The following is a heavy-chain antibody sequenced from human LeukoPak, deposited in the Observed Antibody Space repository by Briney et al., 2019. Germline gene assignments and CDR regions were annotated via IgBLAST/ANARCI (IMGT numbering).Heavy chain of an antibody. CDR1: GYSFTSYW. D-gene: IGHD2-2*01. J-gene: IGHJ5*02. CDR3: ARGKYCSSTSCYDGWLGSFDP. Sequence: GESLKISCKGSGYSFTSYWIGWVRQMPGKGLEWMGILYPGDSDTRYSPSFQGQVTISADKSISTAYLQWSSLKASDTAMYYCARGKYCSSTSCYDGWLGSFDPWGQGTLVTVSS. V-gene: IGHV5-51*01. CDR2: LYPGDSDT.